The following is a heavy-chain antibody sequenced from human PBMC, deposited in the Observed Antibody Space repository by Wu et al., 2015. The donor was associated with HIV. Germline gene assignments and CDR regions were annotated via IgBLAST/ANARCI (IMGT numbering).Heavy chain of an antibody. CDR2: IIPISGTT. D-gene: IGHD2-21*01. CDR1: GGPFSSYA. J-gene: IGHJ4*02. CDR3: ARELLWGEDF. V-gene: IGHV1-69*15. Sequence: QVQLVQSGAEVKKPGSSVKVSCKASGGPFSSYAMNWVRQAPGQGLEWMGRIIPISGTTDYAQKFQGRITITADESTRTTYMELSSLRYEDTAVYFCARELLWGEDFWGQGTRVTVSS.